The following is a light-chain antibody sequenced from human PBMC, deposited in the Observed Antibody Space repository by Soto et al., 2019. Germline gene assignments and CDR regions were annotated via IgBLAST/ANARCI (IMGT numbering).Light chain of an antibody. V-gene: IGKV3-20*01. CDR2: GAS. CDR1: QSVSSSS. Sequence: EIVLTQSPGTLSLSPGEGATLSCRASQSVSSSSLTWYQQKRGQAPRLLIYGASTRATGIPDRFSGSGSGTDFALAISSLEPEDFAVYYCNQYHSSFTFGGGTKVEIK. CDR3: NQYHSSFT. J-gene: IGKJ4*01.